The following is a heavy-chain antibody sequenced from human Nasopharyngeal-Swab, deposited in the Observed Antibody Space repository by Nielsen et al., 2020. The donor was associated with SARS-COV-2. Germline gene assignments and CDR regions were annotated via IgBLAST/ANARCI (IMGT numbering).Heavy chain of an antibody. V-gene: IGHV1-8*01. Sequence: ASVKVSCKASGYTFINHDINWVLQSTGQGLEWMVWITPNSGNTVYAQKFQGRVTMTRNTSTRTAYLELRSLRSEDTAVYYCARGGSSLGANLEDPWGQGTLVIVSS. D-gene: IGHD3-10*01. CDR1: GYTFINHD. J-gene: IGHJ5*02. CDR3: ARGGSSLGANLEDP. CDR2: ITPNSGNT.